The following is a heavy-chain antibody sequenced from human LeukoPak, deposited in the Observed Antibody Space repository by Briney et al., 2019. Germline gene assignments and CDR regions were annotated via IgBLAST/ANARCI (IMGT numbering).Heavy chain of an antibody. CDR3: TQSNY. Sequence: GGSLRLSCAASGFTFSSYWMNWVRQASGKGLEWVGRIRSKADNYATAYAASVQGRCTISRDDSKNTAYLQLNSLKTEDTAVYYCTQSNYWGQGALVTVSS. CDR1: GFTFSSYW. V-gene: IGHV3-73*01. J-gene: IGHJ4*02. CDR2: IRSKADNYAT.